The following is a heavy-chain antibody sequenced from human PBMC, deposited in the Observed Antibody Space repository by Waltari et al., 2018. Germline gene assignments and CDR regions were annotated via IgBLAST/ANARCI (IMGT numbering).Heavy chain of an antibody. V-gene: IGHV4-34*01. CDR3: ARRIYSSSWYYFDY. Sequence: QVQLQQWGAGLLKPSETLSLTCAVYGGSFSGYYWSWLRQPPGKGLEWIGEINHSGSTNYNPSLKSRVTISVDTSKNQFSLKLSSVTAADTAVYYCARRIYSSSWYYFDYWGQGTLVTVSS. D-gene: IGHD6-13*01. J-gene: IGHJ4*02. CDR1: GGSFSGYY. CDR2: INHSGST.